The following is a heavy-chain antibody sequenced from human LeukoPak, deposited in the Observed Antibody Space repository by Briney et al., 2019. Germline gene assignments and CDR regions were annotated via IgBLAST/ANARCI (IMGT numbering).Heavy chain of an antibody. Sequence: SETLSLTCAVYGGSFSGYYWSWIRQPPGKGLEWIGEINHSGSTNYNPSLKSRVTISVDTPKNQFSLKLSSVTAADTAVYYCATRAVAAASGSSGDYWGQGTLVTVSS. D-gene: IGHD6-13*01. CDR1: GGSFSGYY. J-gene: IGHJ4*02. V-gene: IGHV4-34*01. CDR3: ATRAVAAASGSSGDY. CDR2: INHSGST.